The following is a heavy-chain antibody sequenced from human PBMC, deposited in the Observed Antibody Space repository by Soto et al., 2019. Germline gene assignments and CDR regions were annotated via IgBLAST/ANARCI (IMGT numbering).Heavy chain of an antibody. D-gene: IGHD6-6*01. CDR2: INPINGDA. CDR1: GYTFTDFY. Sequence: GASVKVSCKASGYTFTDFYIHWVRQAPGQGLVWMGWINPINGDANYAQKFQGRVTMTRDTSITTAFMDLSRLGSDDTAIYYCARDLGDQLVQNTFDYWGQGAPVTVFS. V-gene: IGHV1-2*02. J-gene: IGHJ4*02. CDR3: ARDLGDQLVQNTFDY.